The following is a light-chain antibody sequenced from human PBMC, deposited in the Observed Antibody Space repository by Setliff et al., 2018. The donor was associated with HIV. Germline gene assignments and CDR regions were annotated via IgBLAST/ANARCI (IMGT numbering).Light chain of an antibody. V-gene: IGLV2-14*01. J-gene: IGLJ1*01. CDR2: EVS. Sequence: QSVLTQPASVSGSPGQTITISCTGTSSDVGTYDYVSWYQQHPGKATKLMIYEVSNRPSGVSNRFSGSKSGNTASLTVSGLQAGDEADYYCSSYSTSGTLFGTGTKVTVL. CDR1: SSDVGTYDY. CDR3: SSYSTSGTL.